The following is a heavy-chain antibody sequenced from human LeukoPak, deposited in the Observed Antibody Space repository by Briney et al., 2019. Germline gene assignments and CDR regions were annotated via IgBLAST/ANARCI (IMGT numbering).Heavy chain of an antibody. CDR3: ARGKRSSGWYRPYYYYYYMDV. D-gene: IGHD6-19*01. Sequence: GGSLRLSCAASGFTFDDYGMRWVRQAPGKGLEWVSGINWNGGSTGYEDSVKGRFTISRDNAKNSLYLQMNSLRAEDTALYYCARGKRSSGWYRPYYYYYYMDVWGKGTTVTVSS. V-gene: IGHV3-20*04. CDR1: GFTFDDYG. CDR2: INWNGGST. J-gene: IGHJ6*03.